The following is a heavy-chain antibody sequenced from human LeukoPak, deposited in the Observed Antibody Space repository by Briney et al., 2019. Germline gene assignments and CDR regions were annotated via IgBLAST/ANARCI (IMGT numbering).Heavy chain of an antibody. Sequence: GGSLRLSCAASGFIFSSYSMNWVRQAPGKGLEWVSTISWNSGSIGYADSVKGRFTISRDNAKNSVYLQMNSLRSEDTALYYCTKAPYYYDGSGYFEIWGQGTLVTVSS. CDR1: GFIFSSYS. D-gene: IGHD3-22*01. CDR2: ISWNSGSI. V-gene: IGHV3-9*01. CDR3: TKAPYYYDGSGYFEI. J-gene: IGHJ4*02.